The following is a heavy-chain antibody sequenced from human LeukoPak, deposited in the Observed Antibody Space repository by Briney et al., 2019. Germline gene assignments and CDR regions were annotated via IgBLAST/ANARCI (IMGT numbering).Heavy chain of an antibody. CDR3: ARAGIPGYCTNVTCSNWLDP. J-gene: IGHJ5*02. CDR1: GYTFTNYD. Sequence: SVKVSCKASGYTFTNYDINWVRQAPGQGLEWMGGIIPMFGTPNYAQRLQGRVTITADKSTKTAYMELSSLRSEDTAVYYCARAGIPGYCTNVTCSNWLDPWGQGTLVTVSS. CDR2: IIPMFGTP. V-gene: IGHV1-69*06. D-gene: IGHD2-8*01.